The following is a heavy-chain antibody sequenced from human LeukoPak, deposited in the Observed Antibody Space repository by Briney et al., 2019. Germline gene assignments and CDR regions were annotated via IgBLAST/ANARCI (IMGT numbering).Heavy chain of an antibody. V-gene: IGHV3-23*01. CDR2: IHGSSGST. Sequence: GGSLRLSCSASGFTFSNYGMSWVRQAPGKGLEWVSGIHGSSGSTYYADSVKGRFTISRDNAKNSLYLQMNSLRAEDTAVYYCARDPYYYDSSGHHRWGQGTLVTVSS. CDR1: GFTFSNYG. D-gene: IGHD3-22*01. CDR3: ARDPYYYDSSGHHR. J-gene: IGHJ4*02.